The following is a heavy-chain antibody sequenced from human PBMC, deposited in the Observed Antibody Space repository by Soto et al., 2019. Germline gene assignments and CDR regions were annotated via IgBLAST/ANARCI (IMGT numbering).Heavy chain of an antibody. CDR1: GFTFSRHW. J-gene: IGHJ5*02. V-gene: IGHV3-74*03. D-gene: IGHD6-25*01. CDR3: AREVIAATGTIRWFDT. CDR2: INDDGSST. Sequence: GGSLRLSCAASGFTFSRHWMHWVRQTPGKGPVWVSRINDDGSSTKYADSVKGRFTIARDNAKNTVFLQMSSLRAEDTAIYYCAREVIAATGTIRWFDTWGQGNLVTVSS.